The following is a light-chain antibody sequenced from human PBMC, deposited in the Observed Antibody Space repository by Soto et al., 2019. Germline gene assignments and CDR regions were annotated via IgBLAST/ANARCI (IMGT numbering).Light chain of an antibody. J-gene: IGLJ1*01. V-gene: IGLV2-14*01. CDR1: SSDVGGHSR. Sequence: QSVLTQPASVSGSPGQLITISCTGTSSDVGGHSRVSWFQQYPGKAPKLLIFEVSKRPSGVSNRFSGSKSGNTASLTISGLQAEDEADYYCSSYTSSVAWVFGTGTKLTVL. CDR3: SSYTSSVAWV. CDR2: EVS.